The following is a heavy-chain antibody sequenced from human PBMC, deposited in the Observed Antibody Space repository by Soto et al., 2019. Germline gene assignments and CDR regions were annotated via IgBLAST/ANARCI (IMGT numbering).Heavy chain of an antibody. CDR1: GGTFSSYA. J-gene: IGHJ4*02. D-gene: IGHD5-18*01. V-gene: IGHV1-69*13. Sequence: ASVKVSCKASGGTFSSYAISWVRQAPGQGLEWMGGIIPIFGTANYAQKFQGRVTITADESTSTAYMELSSLRSEDTAVYYCARDLMVKGNLDYWGQGTLVTVSS. CDR3: ARDLMVKGNLDY. CDR2: IIPIFGTA.